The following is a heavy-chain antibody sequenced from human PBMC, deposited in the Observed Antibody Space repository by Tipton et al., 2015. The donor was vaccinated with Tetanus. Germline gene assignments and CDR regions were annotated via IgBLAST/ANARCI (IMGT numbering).Heavy chain of an antibody. CDR1: GASISRSSHY. J-gene: IGHJ4*02. CDR3: TRANNDYPKKGPFDY. V-gene: IGHV4-61*01. Sequence: TLSLTCSVSGASISRSSHYWTWIRQPPGKEPEWVGYVYQNGNTNYHPSLKGRLTISADTSKNQFSLNLKSVITADTSTYYCTRANNDYPKKGPFDYWGQGILVTVSS. D-gene: IGHD5-12*01. CDR2: VYQNGNT.